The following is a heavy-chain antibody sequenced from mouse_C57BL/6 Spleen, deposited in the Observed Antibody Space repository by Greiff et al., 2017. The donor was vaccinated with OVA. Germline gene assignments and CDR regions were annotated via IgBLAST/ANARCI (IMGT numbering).Heavy chain of an antibody. CDR3: ARVGDSKSLYWYFDV. CDR2: IYPGSGST. D-gene: IGHD2-5*01. CDR1: GYTFTSYW. V-gene: IGHV1-55*01. Sequence: QVHVKQSGAELVKPGASVKMSCKASGYTFTSYWITWVKQRPGQGLEWIGDIYPGSGSTNYNEKFKSKATLTVDTSSSTAYMQLSSLTSEDSAVYYCARVGDSKSLYWYFDVWGTGTTVTVSS. J-gene: IGHJ1*03.